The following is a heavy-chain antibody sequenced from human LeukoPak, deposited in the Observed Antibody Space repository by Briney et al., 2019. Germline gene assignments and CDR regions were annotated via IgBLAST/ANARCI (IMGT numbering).Heavy chain of an antibody. CDR1: GASVSTYF. CDR2: VYASVTT. D-gene: IGHD2-21*01. CDR3: AKTHCGGGSCDKFDS. V-gene: IGHV4-4*07. Sequence: PSETLSLTCTVSGASVSTYFWSWIRQPAGKTMEWIGRVYASVTTYYNPSLRSRVTLSIDTSKNQFSLSLNSVTAADTAVYYCAKTHCGGGSCDKFDSWGQGILVTVSS. J-gene: IGHJ5*01.